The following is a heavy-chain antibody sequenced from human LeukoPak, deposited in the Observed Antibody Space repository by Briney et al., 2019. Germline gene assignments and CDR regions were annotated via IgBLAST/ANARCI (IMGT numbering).Heavy chain of an antibody. CDR1: GFTFSSYA. CDR2: ISGSGGST. D-gene: IGHD3-3*01. CDR3: AKDPEPLRFLEWPY. Sequence: QSGGSLRLSCAASGFTFSSYAMSWVRQAPGKGLEWVSAISGSGGSTYYADSVKGRFTISRDNSKNTLYLQMNSLRAEDTAVYYCAKDPEPLRFLEWPYWGQGTLVTVSS. J-gene: IGHJ4*02. V-gene: IGHV3-23*01.